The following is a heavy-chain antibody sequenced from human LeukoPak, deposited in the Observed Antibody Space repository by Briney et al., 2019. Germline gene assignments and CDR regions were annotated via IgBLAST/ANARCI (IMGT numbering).Heavy chain of an antibody. CDR3: AKYFYDSGSYSFDY. Sequence: GGSLRLSCAVSGFTFNNYVMSWVRQAPAKGLEWVSAIDGSGSSTYYADSVQGRFIISRDNSKNTLYLQMNSLKAEDTAAYYCAKYFYDSGSYSFDYWGQGALVTVSS. J-gene: IGHJ4*02. D-gene: IGHD3-10*01. V-gene: IGHV3-23*01. CDR2: IDGSGSST. CDR1: GFTFNNYV.